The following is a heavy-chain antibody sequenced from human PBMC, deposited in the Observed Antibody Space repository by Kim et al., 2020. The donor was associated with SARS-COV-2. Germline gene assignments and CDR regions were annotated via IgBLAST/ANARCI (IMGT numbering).Heavy chain of an antibody. Sequence: SETLSLTCTVSGGSVSSGSYYWSWIRQPPGKGLEWIGYIYYSGSTNYNPSLKSRVTLSVDTSKNQFSLKLSSVTAADTAVYYCARVWKGDFWSGYADGYYFAYWGQGTLVTVSS. CDR2: IYYSGST. J-gene: IGHJ4*02. CDR3: ARVWKGDFWSGYADGYYFAY. D-gene: IGHD3-3*01. CDR1: GGSVSSGSYY. V-gene: IGHV4-61*01.